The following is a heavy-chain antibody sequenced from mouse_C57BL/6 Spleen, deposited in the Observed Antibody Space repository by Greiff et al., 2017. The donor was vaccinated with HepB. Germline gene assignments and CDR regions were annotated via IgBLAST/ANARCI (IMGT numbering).Heavy chain of an antibody. V-gene: IGHV1-55*01. Sequence: QVQLQQPGAELVKPGASVKMSCKASGYTFTRYWITWVKQRPGQGLEWIGDIYPGSGSTNYNEKFKSKATLTVDTSSSTAYMQLSSLTSEDSAVYYCARWGDYGNYRDYWGQGTTVTVSS. CDR2: IYPGSGST. CDR3: ARWGDYGNYRDY. D-gene: IGHD2-1*01. CDR1: GYTFTRYW. J-gene: IGHJ4*01.